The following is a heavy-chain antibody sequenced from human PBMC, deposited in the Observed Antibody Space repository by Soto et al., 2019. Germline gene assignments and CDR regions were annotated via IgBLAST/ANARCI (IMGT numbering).Heavy chain of an antibody. CDR1: GFTFSSYG. J-gene: IGHJ4*02. V-gene: IGHV3-33*01. Sequence: GGSMRLSCAASGFTFSSYGMHWFRQAPGKGIEWVAVIWYDGSNKYYADSVKGLFTIARDNSKNTLYLQMNSLRAEDTAVYYCARDKEYSSSSRGYFDYWGQGTLVTVSS. D-gene: IGHD6-6*01. CDR2: IWYDGSNK. CDR3: ARDKEYSSSSRGYFDY.